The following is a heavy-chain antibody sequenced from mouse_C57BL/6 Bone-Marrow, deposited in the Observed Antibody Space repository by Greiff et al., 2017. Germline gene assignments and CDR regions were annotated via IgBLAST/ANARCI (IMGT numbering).Heavy chain of an antibody. CDR1: GYTFTDYY. CDR3: ARDWVYAMDY. V-gene: IGHV1-19*01. Sequence: VQLQQSGPVLVKPGASVKMSCKASGYTFTDYYMNWVKQSHGKSLEWIGVFNPYNGGTSYTQKFKGKATLTVDKSSSTAYMELNSLTSEDSAVYYCARDWVYAMDYWGQGTSVTVSS. CDR2: FNPYNGGT. D-gene: IGHD4-1*01. J-gene: IGHJ4*01.